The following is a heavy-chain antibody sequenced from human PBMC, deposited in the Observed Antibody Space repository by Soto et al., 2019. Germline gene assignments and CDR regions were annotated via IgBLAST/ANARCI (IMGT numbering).Heavy chain of an antibody. J-gene: IGHJ6*02. CDR2: LIPIFVTA. D-gene: IGHD3-16*02. CDR1: GGTFSSYA. V-gene: IGHV1-69*01. CDR3: ARRARNDYGWESYRYTSRYYGMDV. Sequence: QVQLVQSGAEVKKPGSSVKVSCKAPGGTFSSYAITWVRQAPGQGLEWMGGLIPIFVTANYAEKFQGSVTITADESTSTTNMELISLRSEDTAVYYGARRARNDYGWESYRYTSRYYGMDVWGQGTTVTVSS.